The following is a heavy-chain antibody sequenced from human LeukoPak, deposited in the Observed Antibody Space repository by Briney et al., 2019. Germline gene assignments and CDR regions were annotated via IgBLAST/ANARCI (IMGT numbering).Heavy chain of an antibody. Sequence: ASVRVSCKASGYTFTSYAMNWVRQAPGQGLEWMGWINTNTGNPTYAQGFTGRFVFSLDTSVSTAYLQISSLKAEDTAVYYCARDPWPIAAAGTGDYWGQGTLVTVSS. CDR1: GYTFTSYA. CDR2: INTNTGNP. D-gene: IGHD6-13*01. V-gene: IGHV7-4-1*02. CDR3: ARDPWPIAAAGTGDY. J-gene: IGHJ4*02.